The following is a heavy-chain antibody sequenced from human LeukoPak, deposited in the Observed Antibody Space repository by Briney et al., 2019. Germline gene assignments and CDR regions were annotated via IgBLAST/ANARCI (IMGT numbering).Heavy chain of an antibody. CDR2: INPNSGGT. CDR3: ARDYEAIGVDWFDP. V-gene: IGHV1-2*02. D-gene: IGHD3-22*01. CDR1: GYTFTGYY. J-gene: IGHJ5*02. Sequence: ASVTVSCKASGYTFTGYYMHWVRQAPGQGVEWMGWINPNSGGTNYAQKFQGRVTMTRDTSIITAYMEVSRLRSDDTAVYYCARDYEAIGVDWFDPWGQGTLVTVSS.